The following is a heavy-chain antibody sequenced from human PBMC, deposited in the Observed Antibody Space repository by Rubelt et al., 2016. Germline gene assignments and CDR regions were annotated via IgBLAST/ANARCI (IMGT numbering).Heavy chain of an antibody. CDR3: ARDIAD. CDR2: ISYDGSNR. V-gene: IGHV3-30*04. CDR1: GFTFSSYA. Sequence: VQLVESGGGVVQPGRSLRLSCADSGFTFSSYAMHWVRQAPGKGLEWVAGISYDGSNRFYTDSVKGRFTISRDSSKNTLYLQMNSLRVEDTAVYYCARDIADWGQGTLVTVSS. J-gene: IGHJ4*02. D-gene: IGHD6-13*01.